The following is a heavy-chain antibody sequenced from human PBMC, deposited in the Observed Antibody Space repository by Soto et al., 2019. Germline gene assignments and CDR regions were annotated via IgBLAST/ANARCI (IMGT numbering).Heavy chain of an antibody. D-gene: IGHD2-2*02. J-gene: IGHJ6*03. CDR1: GFTFDDYA. CDR3: AKGVALGYCTSTSCHNYYMDV. V-gene: IGHV3-9*01. CDR2: ISWNSGSI. Sequence: EVQLVESGGGLVQPGRSLRLSCSASGFTFDDYAMHWVRQAPGKGLEWVSGISWNSGSIAYADSVKGRFTISRDNAKNSLYLQMNSLRAEDTDLYYCAKGVALGYCTSTSCHNYYMDVWGKGTKVTVSS.